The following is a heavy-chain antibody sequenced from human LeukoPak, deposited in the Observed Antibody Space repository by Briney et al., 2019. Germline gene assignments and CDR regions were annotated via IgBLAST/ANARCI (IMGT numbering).Heavy chain of an antibody. Sequence: ASVTVSCTASGYTFTSYYMHWVRQAPGQGLEWMGIINPSGGSTSYAQKFQGRVTMTRDTSTSTVYMELSSLRSEDTAVYYCARDHAKNVYGDYGLGYWGQGTLVTVSS. CDR3: ARDHAKNVYGDYGLGY. J-gene: IGHJ4*02. V-gene: IGHV1-46*01. D-gene: IGHD4-17*01. CDR2: INPSGGST. CDR1: GYTFTSYY.